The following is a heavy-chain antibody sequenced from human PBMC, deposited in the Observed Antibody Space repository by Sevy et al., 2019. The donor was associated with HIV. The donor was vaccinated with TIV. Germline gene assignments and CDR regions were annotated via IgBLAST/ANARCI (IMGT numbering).Heavy chain of an antibody. CDR3: ARELVGSVAAFDH. J-gene: IGHJ4*02. Sequence: GGSLRLSCAASGFTFSDYEMNWVRQAPGKGLEWVSYISGASNTIYYANSVRGRFTISRDNAKNSLYLQMNSLRAEDTAVYYCARELVGSVAAFDHWGQGSLVTVSS. CDR2: ISGASNTI. CDR1: GFTFSDYE. D-gene: IGHD2-2*03. V-gene: IGHV3-48*03.